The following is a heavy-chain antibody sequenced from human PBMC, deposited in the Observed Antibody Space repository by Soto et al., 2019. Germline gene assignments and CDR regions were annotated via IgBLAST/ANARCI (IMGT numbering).Heavy chain of an antibody. CDR3: ARSGHKESWLDP. V-gene: IGHV4-4*07. CDR1: NGSISKYY. Sequence: QVQLQESGPGLVKPSETLSLSCTVSNGSISKYYWNWIRRPAGKGLEWIGRVYSSGSASYNPSLRSRVTMSVDTSKNQFSLKLNSVTAADTAVYYCARSGHKESWLDPWGQGTRVTVSS. CDR2: VYSSGSA. D-gene: IGHD6-25*01. J-gene: IGHJ5*02.